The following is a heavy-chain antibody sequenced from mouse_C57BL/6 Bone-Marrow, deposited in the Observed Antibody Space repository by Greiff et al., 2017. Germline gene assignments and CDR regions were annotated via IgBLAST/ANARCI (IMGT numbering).Heavy chain of an antibody. Sequence: QVQLQQSGAELVKPGASVKLSCKASGYTFTSYWMHWVKQRPGRGLEWIGRIDPNSGGTKYNEKFKSKATLTVDKPSSTAYMQLSSLTSEDSAVYDCARNGLPITTVVNWYFDVWGTGTTVTVSS. CDR1: GYTFTSYW. CDR3: ARNGLPITTVVNWYFDV. V-gene: IGHV1-72*01. D-gene: IGHD1-1*01. CDR2: IDPNSGGT. J-gene: IGHJ1*03.